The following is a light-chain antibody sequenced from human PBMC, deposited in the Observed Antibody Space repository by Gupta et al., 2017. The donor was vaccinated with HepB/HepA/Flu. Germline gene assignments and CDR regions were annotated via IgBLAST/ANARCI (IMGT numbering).Light chain of an antibody. CDR1: VLPNQY. CDR3: QSADSSGTFYV. V-gene: IGLV3-25*03. J-gene: IGLJ1*01. Sequence: ELTQPPPVPVSPGQTARITCSGDVLPNQYAYWYQQKPGQAPVLIVYKDTERPPGTPERFSGSSSGATVTLTISGVQAEDEADYYCQSADSSGTFYVFGTGTKVSIL. CDR2: KDT.